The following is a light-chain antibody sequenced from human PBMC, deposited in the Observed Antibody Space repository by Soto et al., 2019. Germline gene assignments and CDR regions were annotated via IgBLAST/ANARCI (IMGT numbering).Light chain of an antibody. CDR3: QQSHSSPLT. Sequence: DIQMTQSPSSLSASVGDRVTITCRASQSITNYLIWYQQKPGKAPKLLVYAASSLQSGVPSRFSGSGSGTDFTLTISSLQPEDFATYYCQQSHSSPLTFGQGTKVDI. J-gene: IGKJ1*01. V-gene: IGKV1-39*01. CDR1: QSITNY. CDR2: AAS.